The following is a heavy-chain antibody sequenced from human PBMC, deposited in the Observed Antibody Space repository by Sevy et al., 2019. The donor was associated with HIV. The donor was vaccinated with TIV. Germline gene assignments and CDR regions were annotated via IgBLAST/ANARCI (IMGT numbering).Heavy chain of an antibody. V-gene: IGHV4-39*01. J-gene: IGHJ3*02. CDR2: IYYSGST. CDR1: GGSISSSSYY. CDR3: ARHWGGNRDAFDI. Sequence: SETLSLTCTVSGGSISSSSYYWGWIRQPPGKGLEWIGSIYYSGSTYYNPSLKSRVTISVDTSKNQFSLKLGSVTAADTAVYYCARHWGGNRDAFDIWGQGTMVTVSS. D-gene: IGHD3-16*01.